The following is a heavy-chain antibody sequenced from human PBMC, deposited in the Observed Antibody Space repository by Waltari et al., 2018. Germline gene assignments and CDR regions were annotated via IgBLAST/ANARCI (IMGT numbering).Heavy chain of an antibody. Sequence: QVQLQESGPGLVKPSQTLSLTCTVSGGSISSGDYYWSWIRQPPGKGLEWIGYIYYSGSTYYNPSLKSRVTISVDTSKNQFSLKLSSVTAADTAVYYCARLRGELVIIGYMDVWGKGTTVTVSS. J-gene: IGHJ6*03. V-gene: IGHV4-30-4*08. CDR1: GGSISSGDYY. D-gene: IGHD3-9*01. CDR3: ARLRGELVIIGYMDV. CDR2: IYYSGST.